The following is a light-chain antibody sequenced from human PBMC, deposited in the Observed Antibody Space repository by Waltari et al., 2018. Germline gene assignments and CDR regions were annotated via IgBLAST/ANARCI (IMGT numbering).Light chain of an antibody. CDR3: QSADSRNTYVV. Sequence: SYELTQPPSVSVSPGQTATITCPGDALPKQYAYWYQQRPGQAPVVVIYNATERPSGIPEVFSGSSSGKTVTLTISGAQAEDEADYYCQSADSRNTYVVFGGGTKLTVL. CDR2: NAT. V-gene: IGLV3-25*03. J-gene: IGLJ3*02. CDR1: ALPKQY.